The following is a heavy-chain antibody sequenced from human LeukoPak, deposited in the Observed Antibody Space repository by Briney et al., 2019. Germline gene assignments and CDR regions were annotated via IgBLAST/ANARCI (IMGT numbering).Heavy chain of an antibody. D-gene: IGHD2-2*01. V-gene: IGHV3-48*01. Sequence: GSLRLSCAASGFTFSNYTMNWVRQAPGKGLEWVSYISSSSSAIFYADSVKGRFTISRDNAKNSLYLQMNSLRAEDTAVYYCARDSSEMSYNYYYYYMDVWGKGTTVTVSS. CDR2: ISSSSSAI. J-gene: IGHJ6*03. CDR1: GFTFSNYT. CDR3: ARDSSEMSYNYYYYYMDV.